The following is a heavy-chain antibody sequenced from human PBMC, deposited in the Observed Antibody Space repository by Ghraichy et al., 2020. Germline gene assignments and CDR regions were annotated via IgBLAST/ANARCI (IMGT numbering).Heavy chain of an antibody. CDR2: ISSSSSYI. V-gene: IGHV3-21*01. CDR1: GFTFSSYS. J-gene: IGHJ4*02. CDR3: AREADGSGSYYY. D-gene: IGHD3-10*01. Sequence: GGSLRLSCAASGFTFSSYSMNWVRQAPGKGLEWVSSISSSSSYIYYADSVKGRFTISRDNAKNSLYLQMNSLRAEDTAVYYCAREADGSGSYYYWGQGTLVTVSS.